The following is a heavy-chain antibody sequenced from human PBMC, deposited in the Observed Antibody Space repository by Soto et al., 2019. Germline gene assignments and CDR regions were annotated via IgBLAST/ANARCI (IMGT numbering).Heavy chain of an antibody. J-gene: IGHJ4*02. V-gene: IGHV3-23*01. CDR1: GFTFSSYA. Sequence: GGSLRLSCAASGFTFSSYAMSWVRQAPGKGLEWVSAISGSGGSTYYADSVKGRFTISRDNSKNTLYLKMNSLRAEDTAVYYCAKGGYDYWSGYYSVFFDYWGQGSLDTVSS. CDR2: ISGSGGST. CDR3: AKGGYDYWSGYYSVFFDY. D-gene: IGHD3-3*01.